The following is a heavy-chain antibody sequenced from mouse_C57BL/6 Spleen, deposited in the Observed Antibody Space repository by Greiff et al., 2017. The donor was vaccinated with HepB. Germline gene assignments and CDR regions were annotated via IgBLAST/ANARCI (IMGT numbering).Heavy chain of an antibody. J-gene: IGHJ3*01. CDR3: ARERGEGAWFAY. CDR1: GYAFSSSW. Sequence: VKLLESGPELVKPGASVKISCKASGYAFSSSWMNWVKQRPGKGLEWIGRIYPGDGDTNYNGKFKGKATLTADKSSSTAYMQLSSLTSEDSAVYFCARERGEGAWFAYWGQGTLVTVSA. CDR2: IYPGDGDT. V-gene: IGHV1-82*01.